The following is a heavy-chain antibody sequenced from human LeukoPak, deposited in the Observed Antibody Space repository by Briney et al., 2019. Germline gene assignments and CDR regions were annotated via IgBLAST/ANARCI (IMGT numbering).Heavy chain of an antibody. Sequence: ASVKVSRKASGYTFNSYAMHWVRQAPGQRLEGMGWINAGNGNTKYSQKFQGRVTITSDTSASTAYMELSSLRSEDTAVYYCARGEYFGPYGMDVWGKGTTVTVSS. V-gene: IGHV1-3*01. D-gene: IGHD3-9*01. J-gene: IGHJ6*04. CDR1: GYTFNSYA. CDR2: INAGNGNT. CDR3: ARGEYFGPYGMDV.